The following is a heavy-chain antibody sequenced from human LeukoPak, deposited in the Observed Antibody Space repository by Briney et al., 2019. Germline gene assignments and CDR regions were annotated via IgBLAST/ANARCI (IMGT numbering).Heavy chain of an antibody. Sequence: ASVKVSCTVSAFTLTELSMHWVRQAPGKGLEWVGGFDPKDGETVYAERFRDRVILTDDRSSNTAYMDLSSLGADDTAVYYCATGVYFATTTCPGYGNYYYFMDVWGEGTTVTV. CDR3: ATGVYFATTTCPGYGNYYYFMDV. CDR2: FDPKDGET. V-gene: IGHV1-24*01. D-gene: IGHD3-9*01. CDR1: AFTLTELS. J-gene: IGHJ6*03.